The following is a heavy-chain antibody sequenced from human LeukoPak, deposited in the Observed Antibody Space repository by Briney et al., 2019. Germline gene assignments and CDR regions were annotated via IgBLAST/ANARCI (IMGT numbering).Heavy chain of an antibody. V-gene: IGHV3-48*01. J-gene: IGHJ4*02. CDR1: GFTFSSYS. Sequence: PGGSLRLSCAASGFTFSSYSMNWVRQAPGKGLEWVSYISDSGGTIYYADSVRGRFTISRDNAKNSLYLQMNSLRAEDTAVYYCARGRPIDYWGQGTLVTVSP. CDR3: ARGRPIDY. CDR2: ISDSGGTI.